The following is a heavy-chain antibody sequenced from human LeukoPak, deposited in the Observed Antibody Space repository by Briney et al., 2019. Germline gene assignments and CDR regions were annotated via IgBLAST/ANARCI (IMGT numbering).Heavy chain of an antibody. J-gene: IGHJ4*02. CDR2: IYYSGST. D-gene: IGHD6-13*01. V-gene: IGHV4-59*01. Sequence: SETLSLTCTVSGGSISSYYWGWIRQPPRKGLEWIGYIYYSGSTNYNPSLKSRVTISVDTSKNQFSLKLSSVTAADRAVYYWAREATRSRWDYWGQGTLVTVSS. CDR3: AREATRSRWDY. CDR1: GGSISSYY.